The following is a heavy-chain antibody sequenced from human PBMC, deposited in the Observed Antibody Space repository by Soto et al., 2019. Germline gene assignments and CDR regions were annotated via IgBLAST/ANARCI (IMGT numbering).Heavy chain of an antibody. J-gene: IGHJ4*02. Sequence: QVQLQESGPGLVKPSETLSLTCTVSGGSVSSGSYYWSWIRQPPGKGLEWIGYIYYSASTNYNPSLKSRVTISVDTSKNQFSLKLSSVTAADTAVYYCARVGSGSYYYFDYWGQGTLVTVSS. CDR2: IYYSAST. CDR3: ARVGSGSYYYFDY. D-gene: IGHD3-10*01. V-gene: IGHV4-61*01. CDR1: GGSVSSGSYY.